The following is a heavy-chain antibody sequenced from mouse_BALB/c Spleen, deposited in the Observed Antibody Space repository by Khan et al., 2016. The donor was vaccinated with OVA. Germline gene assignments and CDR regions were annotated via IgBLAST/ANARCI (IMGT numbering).Heavy chain of an antibody. CDR3: ANHASTSASLAY. J-gene: IGHJ3*01. CDR1: EYTFTNYG. CDR2: INPYTGEP. Sequence: QMQLQQSGPELAKPGASVKISCKASEYTFTNYGMHWVKQSPGKALEWIGYINPYTGEPAYTHNFKDRATLSVENSANTAYLQINSLTSEDTAVYYCANHASTSASLAYWGQGTPVTVSA. V-gene: IGHV1-7*01. D-gene: IGHD6-1*01.